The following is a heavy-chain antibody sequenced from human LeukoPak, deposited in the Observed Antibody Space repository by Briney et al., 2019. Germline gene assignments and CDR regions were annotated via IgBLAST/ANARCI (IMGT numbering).Heavy chain of an antibody. D-gene: IGHD6-13*01. V-gene: IGHV4-59*01. J-gene: IGHJ4*02. Sequence: PSETLSLTCTVSGGSISSYYWSWIRQPPRKGLEWIGYICDSGSTNYNPSLKSRVTISVETSKNECSLKLRSVTAADTAVYYCARVTGYRIEDYFDYWGQGTLVTVSS. CDR2: ICDSGST. CDR3: ARVTGYRIEDYFDY. CDR1: GGSISSYY.